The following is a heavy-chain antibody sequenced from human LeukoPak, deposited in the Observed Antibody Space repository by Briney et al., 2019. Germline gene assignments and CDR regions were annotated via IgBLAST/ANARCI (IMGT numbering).Heavy chain of an antibody. V-gene: IGHV3-30*18. CDR2: ISYDGSNR. D-gene: IGHD1-14*01. CDR3: AKPARTDYADY. CDR1: GLTFDYYG. J-gene: IGHJ4*02. Sequence: GGSLRLSCAASGLTFDYYGIHWVRQAPGKGLEWVAGISYDGSNRHYVDAVKGRFTVSRDNSKNTVYLQMNSLRAEDTAIYYCAKPARTDYADYWGQGTLVTVSS.